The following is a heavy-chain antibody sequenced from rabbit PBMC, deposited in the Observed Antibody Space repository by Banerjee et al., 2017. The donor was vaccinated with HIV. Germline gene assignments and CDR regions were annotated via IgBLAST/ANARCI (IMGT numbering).Heavy chain of an antibody. D-gene: IGHD2-1*01. CDR1: GFSFSTSYY. Sequence: QSLEESGGDMVKPGASLTLTCTASGFSFSTSYYICWVRQAPGKGLEWIGCMYPDGIGSTAYASWAKGRFTISKTSSTTVTLLMTSLTAADTATYFCARGSAAMTMVITGYYLSLWGPGTLVTVS. CDR3: ARGSAAMTMVITGYYLSL. J-gene: IGHJ4*01. V-gene: IGHV1S40*01. CDR2: MYPDGIGST.